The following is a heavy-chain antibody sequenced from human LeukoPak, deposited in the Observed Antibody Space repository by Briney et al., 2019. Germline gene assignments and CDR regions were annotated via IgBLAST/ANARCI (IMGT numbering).Heavy chain of an antibody. CDR1: GYTFTGYY. Sequence: ASVKVSFKASGYTFTGYYMHWVRQAPGQGLEWMGWINPNSGGTNYAQKFQGRVTMTRDTSISTVYMELSRLRSDDTAVYYCARAKATMIVVVNSYWGQGTLVTVSS. CDR3: ARAKATMIVVVNSY. V-gene: IGHV1-2*02. J-gene: IGHJ4*02. D-gene: IGHD3-22*01. CDR2: INPNSGGT.